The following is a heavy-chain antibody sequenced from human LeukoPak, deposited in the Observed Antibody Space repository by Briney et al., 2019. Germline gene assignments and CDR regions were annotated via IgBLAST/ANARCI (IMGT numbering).Heavy chain of an antibody. CDR2: IYTSGST. J-gene: IGHJ3*02. CDR3: ARRPAYYDFWSRSDAFDI. Sequence: KPSQTLSLTCTVSGGSISSGSYYWSWIRQPAGKGLEWIGRIYTSGSTNYNPSLKSRVTISVDTSKNQFSLKLSSVTAADTAVYYCARRPAYYDFWSRSDAFDIRGQGTMVTVSS. CDR1: GGSISSGSYY. D-gene: IGHD3-3*01. V-gene: IGHV4-61*02.